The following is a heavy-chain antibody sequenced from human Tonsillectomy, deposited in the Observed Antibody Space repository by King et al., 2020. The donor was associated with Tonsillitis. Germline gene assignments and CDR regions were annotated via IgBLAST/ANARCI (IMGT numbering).Heavy chain of an antibody. Sequence: VQLPQWGAGLLKPSETLSLTCAVYGGSFSGYYWSWIRQPPGKGLEWIGEINHSGSTNYNPSLKSRDTISVDTSKNQFSLKLSSVTAADTAVYYCARVSRRLRFLDWLLHNWSFDLWGRGTLVTVSS. J-gene: IGHJ2*01. CDR3: ARVSRRLRFLDWLLHNWSFDL. V-gene: IGHV4-34*01. CDR1: GGSFSGYY. D-gene: IGHD3-3*01. CDR2: INHSGST.